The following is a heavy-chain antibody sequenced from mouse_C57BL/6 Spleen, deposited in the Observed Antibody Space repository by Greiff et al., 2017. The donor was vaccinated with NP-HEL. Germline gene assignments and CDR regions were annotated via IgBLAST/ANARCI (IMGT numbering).Heavy chain of an antibody. Sequence: QVQLQQSGAELVKPGASVKISCKASGYAFSSYWMNWVKQRPGKGLEWIGQIYPGDGDTNYNGKFKGKATLTADKSSSTAYMQLSSLTSEDSEVYFCARSRDPGYFDYWGQGTTLTVSS. J-gene: IGHJ2*01. V-gene: IGHV1-80*01. CDR1: GYAFSSYW. CDR2: IYPGDGDT. CDR3: ARSRDPGYFDY.